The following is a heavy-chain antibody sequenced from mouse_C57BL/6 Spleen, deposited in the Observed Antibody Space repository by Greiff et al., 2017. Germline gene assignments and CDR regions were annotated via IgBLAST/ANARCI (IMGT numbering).Heavy chain of an antibody. V-gene: IGHV1-39*01. CDR3: ARHGDYEDAMDY. J-gene: IGHJ4*01. CDR2: INPNYGPT. CDR1: GYSFTDYN. D-gene: IGHD2-3*01. Sequence: FHLPPSGLELVKPGASVKISCKASGYSFTDYNMHWVKQSHGKSLEWIGYINPNYGPTRYNQKFKGKATLTVDKSSSTADMQLNSLTSEDSAVDYCARHGDYEDAMDYWGQGTSVTVSS.